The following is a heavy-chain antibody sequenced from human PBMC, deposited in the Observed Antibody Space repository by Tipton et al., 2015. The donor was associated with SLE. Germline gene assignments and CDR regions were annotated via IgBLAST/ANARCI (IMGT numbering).Heavy chain of an antibody. V-gene: IGHV4-61*09. J-gene: IGHJ5*02. CDR2: IHTSGAT. CDR1: GDSIGSGSYY. D-gene: IGHD5-24*01. CDR3: ARALNNGWRLGDRFDP. Sequence: TLSLTCSVSGDSIGSGSYYWNWIRQPAGKGLEWIGHIHTSGATNNNPSLKSRVTISLDTSKNQFSLKLSSVTAADTAVYYCARALNNGWRLGDRFDPWGQGTPVTVSS.